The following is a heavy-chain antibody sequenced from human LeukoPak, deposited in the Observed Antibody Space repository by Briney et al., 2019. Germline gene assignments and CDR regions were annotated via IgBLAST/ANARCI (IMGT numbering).Heavy chain of an antibody. CDR1: GGSISSYY. Sequence: SETLSLTCTVSGGSISSYYWSWIRQPPGKGLEWIGYIYYTGSTNYNPSLKSRVTISVDTSKSQFSLKLSSVTAADTAVYYCARSLYYDSSGSVFDYWGQGTLVTVSS. CDR2: IYYTGST. CDR3: ARSLYYDSSGSVFDY. V-gene: IGHV4-59*12. J-gene: IGHJ4*02. D-gene: IGHD3-22*01.